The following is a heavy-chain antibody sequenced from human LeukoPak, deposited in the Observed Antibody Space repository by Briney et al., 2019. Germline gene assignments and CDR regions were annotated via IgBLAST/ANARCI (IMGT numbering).Heavy chain of an antibody. CDR1: GFTFSSYA. J-gene: IGHJ5*02. D-gene: IGHD1-7*01. CDR3: ARAELLYNWFDP. Sequence: GSLRLSCAASGFTFSSYAMSWIRQPPGKGLEWIGEINHSGSTNYNPSLKSRVTISVDTSKNQLSLKLSSVTAADTAVYYCARAELLYNWFDPWGQGTLVTVSS. CDR2: INHSGST. V-gene: IGHV4-34*01.